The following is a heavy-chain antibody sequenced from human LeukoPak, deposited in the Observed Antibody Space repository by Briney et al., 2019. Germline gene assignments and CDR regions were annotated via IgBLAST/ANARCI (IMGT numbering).Heavy chain of an antibody. CDR2: IYYSGST. D-gene: IGHD2-2*01. Sequence: SEPLSLPCTVSGDSISSYYWSWLRQPPGKGLEWFVYIYYSGSTNYNTSLKSRVTISVDTTKNQFSLKLSSVTAADTAVYYCARHREDIVVVAADEVGYYFDYWGQGTLVTVSS. CDR1: GDSISSYY. CDR3: ARHREDIVVVAADEVGYYFDY. V-gene: IGHV4-59*08. J-gene: IGHJ4*02.